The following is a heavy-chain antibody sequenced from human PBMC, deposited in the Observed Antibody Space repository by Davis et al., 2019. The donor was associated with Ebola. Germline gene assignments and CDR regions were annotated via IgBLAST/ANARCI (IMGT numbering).Heavy chain of an antibody. V-gene: IGHV3-30*18. D-gene: IGHD5-24*01. CDR2: ISYDGSNK. Sequence: PGGSLRLSCAASGFTFSSYSMNWVRQAPGKGLEWVAVISYDGSNKYYADSVKGRFTISRDNSKNTLYLQMNSLRAEDTAVYYCAKGRGEEMATDWGQGTLVTVSS. CDR3: AKGRGEEMATD. J-gene: IGHJ4*02. CDR1: GFTFSSYS.